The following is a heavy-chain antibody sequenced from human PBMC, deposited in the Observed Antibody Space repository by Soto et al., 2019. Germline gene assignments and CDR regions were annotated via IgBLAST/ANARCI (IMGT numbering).Heavy chain of an antibody. CDR3: ARYQSITMVRGEGGAFDI. V-gene: IGHV4-31*03. D-gene: IGHD3-10*01. J-gene: IGHJ3*02. CDR2: IYYSGST. CDR1: GGSISRGGYY. Sequence: SETLSLTCTVSGGSISRGGYYWGWIRQHPGKGLEWIGYIYYSGSTYYNPSLKSRVTISVDTSKNQFSLKLSSVTAADTAVYYCARYQSITMVRGEGGAFDIWGQGTMVTVSS.